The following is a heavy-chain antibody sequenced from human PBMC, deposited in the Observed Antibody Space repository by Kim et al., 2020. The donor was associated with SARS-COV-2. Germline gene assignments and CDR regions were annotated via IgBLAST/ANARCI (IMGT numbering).Heavy chain of an antibody. D-gene: IGHD5-12*01. Sequence: SETLSLTCAVYGGSFSGYYWSWIRQPPGKGLEWIGEINHSGSTNYNPSLKSRVTISVDTSKNQFSLKLSSVTAADTAVYYCARATYEEPCFDYWGQGTLVTVSS. V-gene: IGHV4-34*01. CDR1: GGSFSGYY. CDR3: ARATYEEPCFDY. CDR2: INHSGST. J-gene: IGHJ4*02.